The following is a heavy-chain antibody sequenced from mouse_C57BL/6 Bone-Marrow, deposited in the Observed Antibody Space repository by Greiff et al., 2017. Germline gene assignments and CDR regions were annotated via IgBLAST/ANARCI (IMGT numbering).Heavy chain of an antibody. Sequence: EVQLQQSGPELVKPGASVKMSCKASGYTFTDYNMHWVKQSHGKSLEWIGYINPNNGGTSYNQKFKGKATLTVNKTSSTAYMELRSLTSEESAVYYCAMTTVVATLDFDYWGQGTTLTVSS. V-gene: IGHV1-22*01. CDR3: AMTTVVATLDFDY. CDR1: GYTFTDYN. CDR2: INPNNGGT. D-gene: IGHD1-1*01. J-gene: IGHJ2*01.